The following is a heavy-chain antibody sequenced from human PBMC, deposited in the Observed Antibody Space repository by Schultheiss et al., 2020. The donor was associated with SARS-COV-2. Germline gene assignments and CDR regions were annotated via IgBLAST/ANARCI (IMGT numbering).Heavy chain of an antibody. CDR3: ARDAVDYDRSGLDF. CDR1: GGSISSSSYY. CDR2: MYYSGST. V-gene: IGHV4-39*07. J-gene: IGHJ4*02. D-gene: IGHD3-22*01. Sequence: SETLSLTCTVSGGSISSSSYYWGWIRQPPGKGLEWIGSMYYSGSTYYNPSLQSRVTISVDTSKNQFFLRLRSVTAADTAVYYCARDAVDYDRSGLDFWGQGSLVTVSS.